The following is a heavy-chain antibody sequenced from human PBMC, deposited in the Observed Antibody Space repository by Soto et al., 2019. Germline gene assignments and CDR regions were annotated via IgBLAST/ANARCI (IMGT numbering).Heavy chain of an antibody. CDR1: GFTFSSYG. CDR2: ISYDGSNK. J-gene: IGHJ6*02. CDR3: AKLGSEYYDFWSGSDYGMDV. Sequence: QVQLVEAGGGVVQPGRSLRLSCAASGFTFSSYGMHWVRHAPGKGLEWVAVISYDGSNKYYADSVKGRFTSSRDNSKNTLYLQMNSLRAEDTAVYYCAKLGSEYYDFWSGSDYGMDVWGQGTTVTVSS. V-gene: IGHV3-30*18. D-gene: IGHD3-3*01.